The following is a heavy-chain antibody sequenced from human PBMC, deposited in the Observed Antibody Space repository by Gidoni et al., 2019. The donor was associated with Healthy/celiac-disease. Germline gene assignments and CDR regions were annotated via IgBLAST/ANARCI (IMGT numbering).Heavy chain of an antibody. CDR2: IFSNDEK. D-gene: IGHD3-22*01. Sequence: QVTLKESGPVLVKPTETLTLTCTVSGFSLRNARMGVSWIRQPPGKALEWLAHIFSNDEKSYSTSLKSRLTISKDTSKSQVVLTMTNMDPVDTATYYCARTLLYYYDSSGYYYAGAFDIWGQGTMVTVSS. CDR3: ARTLLYYYDSSGYYYAGAFDI. J-gene: IGHJ3*02. V-gene: IGHV2-26*01. CDR1: GFSLRNARMG.